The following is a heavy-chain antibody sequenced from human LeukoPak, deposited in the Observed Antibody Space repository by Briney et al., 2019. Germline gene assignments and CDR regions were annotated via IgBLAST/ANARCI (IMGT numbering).Heavy chain of an antibody. CDR1: GXTFSDYY. J-gene: IGHJ4*02. CDR3: ARPGRERGYSYALDY. D-gene: IGHD5-18*01. V-gene: IGHV3-11*03. Sequence: GGSLRLSCAASGXTFSDYYMTWIXQAPGXXXXWXSYISDSGSATNYADSVKGRFTISRDNAKNSLYLQMIGLRVDDTAVYYCARPGRERGYSYALDYWGQGTLVTVSS. CDR2: ISDSGSAT.